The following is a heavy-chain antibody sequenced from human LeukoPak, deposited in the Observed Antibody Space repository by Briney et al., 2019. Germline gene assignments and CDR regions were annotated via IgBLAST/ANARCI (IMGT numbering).Heavy chain of an antibody. CDR3: ARVVDDFWSGYQDY. V-gene: IGHV4-59*01. Sequence: SETLSLTCTVSGGSISSYYWSWIRQPPGKGLEWIGYIYYSGSTNYNPSLKSRVTISVDTSKNQFSLKLSSVTAADTAVYYCARVVDDFWSGYQDYWGQGTLVTVSS. J-gene: IGHJ4*02. D-gene: IGHD3-3*01. CDR1: GGSISSYY. CDR2: IYYSGST.